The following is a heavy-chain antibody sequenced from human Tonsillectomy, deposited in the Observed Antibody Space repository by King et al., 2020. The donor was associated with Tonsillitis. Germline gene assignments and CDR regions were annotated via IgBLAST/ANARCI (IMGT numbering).Heavy chain of an antibody. CDR2: INDSGST. Sequence: QLQESGPGLVKPPETLSLTCSVSGDYISSNSYYWGWIRQPTGKGLELIGTINDSGSTYYNPSLNGRVTMSIDTSKNQFSLKLTSVTAADTAVYYCARLPTEGYYFYYGMDVWGRGTTVTVSS. CDR1: GDYISSNSYY. V-gene: IGHV4-39*01. J-gene: IGHJ6*02. CDR3: ARLPTEGYYFYYGMDV.